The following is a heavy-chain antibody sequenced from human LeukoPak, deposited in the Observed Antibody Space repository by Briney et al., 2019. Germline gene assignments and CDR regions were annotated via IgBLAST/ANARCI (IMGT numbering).Heavy chain of an antibody. CDR1: EFTFSGYW. Sequence: QTGGSLRLSCAASEFTFSGYWMNWVRQAPGKGPEWVANINQDGSEKHYVDSVKGRFTISRDNAKNSLYLQMNSLRAEDTAVYYCARDFGYCSSTSCSYYYYYYMDVWGKGTTVTVSS. J-gene: IGHJ6*03. CDR3: ARDFGYCSSTSCSYYYYYYMDV. D-gene: IGHD2-2*03. V-gene: IGHV3-7*01. CDR2: INQDGSEK.